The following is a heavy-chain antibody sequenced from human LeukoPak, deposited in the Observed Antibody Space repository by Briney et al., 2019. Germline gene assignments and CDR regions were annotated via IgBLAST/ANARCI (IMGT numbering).Heavy chain of an antibody. Sequence: SETLSLTCTVSGGSISSYYWSWIRQPPGKGLEWIGYIYYSGSTNYNPSLKSRVTISVDTSKNQFSLKLSSVTAADTAVYYCARVNYGDFFSYFDYWGQGTLVTVSS. CDR3: ARVNYGDFFSYFDY. D-gene: IGHD4-17*01. CDR2: IYYSGST. J-gene: IGHJ4*02. CDR1: GGSISSYY. V-gene: IGHV4-59*01.